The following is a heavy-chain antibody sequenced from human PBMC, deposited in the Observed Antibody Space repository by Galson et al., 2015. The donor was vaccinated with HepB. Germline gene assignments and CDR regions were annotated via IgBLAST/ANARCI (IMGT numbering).Heavy chain of an antibody. J-gene: IGHJ6*02. CDR2: IWYDGSNK. CDR1: GFTFSSYG. V-gene: IGHV3-33*01. D-gene: IGHD4-17*01. CDR3: ARDHYALKDYGMDV. Sequence: SLRLSCAASGFTFSSYGMHWVRQAPGKGREWVAVIWYDGSNKYYADSVKGRFTISRDNSKNTLYLQMNSLRAEDTAVYYCARDHYALKDYGMDVWGQGTTVTVSS.